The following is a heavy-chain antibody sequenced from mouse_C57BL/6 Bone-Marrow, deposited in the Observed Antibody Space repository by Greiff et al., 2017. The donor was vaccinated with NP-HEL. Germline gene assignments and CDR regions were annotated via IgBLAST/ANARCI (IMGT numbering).Heavy chain of an antibody. J-gene: IGHJ3*01. Sequence: QVRLQQSGPELVKPGASVKISCKASGYAFSSSWMNWVKQRPGKGLEWIGRIYPGDGDTNYNGKFKGKATLTADKSSSTAYMQLSSLTSEDSAVYFCARGIYYDYDGAWFAYWGQGTLVTVSA. D-gene: IGHD2-4*01. V-gene: IGHV1-82*01. CDR2: IYPGDGDT. CDR1: GYAFSSSW. CDR3: ARGIYYDYDGAWFAY.